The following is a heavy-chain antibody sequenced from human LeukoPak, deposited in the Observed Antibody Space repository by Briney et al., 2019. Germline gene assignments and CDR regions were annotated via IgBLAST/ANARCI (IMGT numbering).Heavy chain of an antibody. CDR3: ARTNYYETSGWASGLSPFDM. CDR2: IIPIPGIA. Sequence: SVKVSCKASGGTLSSYAISWVRQAPGQGLEWMGRIIPIPGIANYAQKFQGRVTITADKSTSTAYMELSSLRSEDTAVYYCARTNYYETSGWASGLSPFDMWGRGTMVTVSS. V-gene: IGHV1-69*04. D-gene: IGHD3-22*01. J-gene: IGHJ3*02. CDR1: GGTLSSYA.